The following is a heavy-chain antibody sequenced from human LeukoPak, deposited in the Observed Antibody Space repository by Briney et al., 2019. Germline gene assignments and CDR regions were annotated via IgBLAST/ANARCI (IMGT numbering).Heavy chain of an antibody. CDR1: GFTFSSYA. CDR3: ARVHYDILTGYHYYFDY. Sequence: PGGSLRLSCAASGFTFSSYAMSWVRQAPGKGLEWVANIKQDGSEKYYVDSVKGRFTISRDNAKNSLYLQMNSLRAEDTAVYYCARVHYDILTGYHYYFDYWGQGTLVTVSS. CDR2: IKQDGSEK. V-gene: IGHV3-7*01. J-gene: IGHJ4*02. D-gene: IGHD3-9*01.